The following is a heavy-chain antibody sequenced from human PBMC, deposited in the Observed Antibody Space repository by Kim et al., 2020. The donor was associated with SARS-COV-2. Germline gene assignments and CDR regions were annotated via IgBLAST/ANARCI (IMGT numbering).Heavy chain of an antibody. Sequence: GGSLRLSCSASGFTFSSYAMHWVRQAPGKGLEYVSAISSNGGSTYYADSVKGRFTISRDNSKNTLYLQMSSLRAEDTAVYYCVRGQWLVRRGAFDIWGQGTMVTVSS. CDR3: VRGQWLVRRGAFDI. CDR1: GFTFSSYA. V-gene: IGHV3-64D*06. J-gene: IGHJ3*02. D-gene: IGHD6-19*01. CDR2: ISSNGGST.